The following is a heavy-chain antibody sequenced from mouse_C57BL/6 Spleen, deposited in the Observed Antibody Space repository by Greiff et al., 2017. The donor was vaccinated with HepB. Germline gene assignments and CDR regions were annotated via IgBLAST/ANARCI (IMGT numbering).Heavy chain of an antibody. J-gene: IGHJ4*01. D-gene: IGHD1-1*01. V-gene: IGHV1-59*01. Sequence: QVQLQQPGAELVRPGTSVKLSCKASGYTFTSYWMHWVKQRPGQGLEWIGVIDPSDSYTNYNQKFKGKATLTVDTSSSTAYMQLSSLTSEDSAVYYGARRGVVAKVDAMDYWGQGTSVTVSS. CDR2: IDPSDSYT. CDR1: GYTFTSYW. CDR3: ARRGVVAKVDAMDY.